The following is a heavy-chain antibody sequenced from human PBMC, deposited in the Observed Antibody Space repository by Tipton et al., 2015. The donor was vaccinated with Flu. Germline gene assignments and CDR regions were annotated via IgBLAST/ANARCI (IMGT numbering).Heavy chain of an antibody. CDR3: ARGSMIPWYFDL. D-gene: IGHD3-22*01. Sequence: TLSLTCAVYGGSFSGYYWSWIRQPPGKGLEWIGEINHSGSTNYNPSLKSRVTISVDPSKNQFSLKLSSVTAADTAVYYCARGSMIPWYFDLWGRGTLVTVSS. J-gene: IGHJ2*01. CDR1: GGSFSGYY. V-gene: IGHV4-34*01. CDR2: INHSGST.